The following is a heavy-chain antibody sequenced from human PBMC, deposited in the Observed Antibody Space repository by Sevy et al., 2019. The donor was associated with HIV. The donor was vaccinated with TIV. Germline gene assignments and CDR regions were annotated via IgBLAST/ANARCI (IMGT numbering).Heavy chain of an antibody. CDR3: AKGMGMVQGALLSDDT. Sequence: GGSLRLSCAASGFTFSRYGMYWVRQAPGKGLEWVAFIRFDGSTKYYGDSVKGRFTISRDNSKNTLYLQMNSLRPEDTAVYYCAKGMGMVQGALLSDDTWGQGTMVTVSS. J-gene: IGHJ3*02. CDR1: GFTFSRYG. V-gene: IGHV3-30*02. CDR2: IRFDGSTK. D-gene: IGHD3-10*01.